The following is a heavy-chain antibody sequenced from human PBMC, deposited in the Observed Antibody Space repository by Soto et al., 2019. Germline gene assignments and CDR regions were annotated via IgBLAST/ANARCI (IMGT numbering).Heavy chain of an antibody. J-gene: IGHJ4*02. CDR2: IYHSGGT. D-gene: IGHD5-18*01. V-gene: IGHV4-4*02. CDR3: ARGKGYSYGYYFDY. CDR1: GGSISSSNW. Sequence: QVQLQESGPGLVKPSGTLSLTCAVSGGSISSSNWWSWVRQPPGKGLEWIGEIYHSGGTNYNPSLKSRVTIAVDQSKNQFSLKLSSVTAADTAVYYCARGKGYSYGYYFDYWGQGTLVTVSS.